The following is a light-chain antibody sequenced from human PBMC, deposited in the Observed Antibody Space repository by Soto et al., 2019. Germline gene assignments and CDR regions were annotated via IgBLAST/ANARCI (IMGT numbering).Light chain of an antibody. J-gene: IGLJ2*01. Sequence: QSALTQPPSASGSPGQSVTISCTGTSSDVGGYNSVSWYQQHPGKAPTLLIYAVSQRPSGVPDRFSGSKSGNTASLTVSGLQAEDEADYYCSSYGGSDSGLFGGGTKLTVL. V-gene: IGLV2-8*01. CDR3: SSYGGSDSGL. CDR2: AVS. CDR1: SSDVGGYNS.